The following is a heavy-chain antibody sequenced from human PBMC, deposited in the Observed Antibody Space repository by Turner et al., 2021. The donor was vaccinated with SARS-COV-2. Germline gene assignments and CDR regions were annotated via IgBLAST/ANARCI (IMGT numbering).Heavy chain of an antibody. J-gene: IGHJ6*02. Sequence: QVQLVVSAGGVVQPGRSLRLSSAASGFTFSSFGMHWVRQAPGKGLEWVAVIWYDGSNEYYADSVKGRFTISRDNSKNTLYLQMNSLRAEDTAVYYCARDCLPLLAFYYGLDVWGQGTTVTVSS. CDR1: GFTFSSFG. D-gene: IGHD2-15*01. CDR3: ARDCLPLLAFYYGLDV. CDR2: IWYDGSNE. V-gene: IGHV3-33*01.